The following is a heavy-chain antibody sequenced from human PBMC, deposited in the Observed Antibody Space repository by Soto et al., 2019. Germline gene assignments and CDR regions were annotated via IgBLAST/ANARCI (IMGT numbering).Heavy chain of an antibody. J-gene: IGHJ6*02. D-gene: IGHD3-3*01. CDR1: GFTFSSYS. CDR2: ISSSSSYI. CDR3: ARDGVLTGAEWLLQPAEWRYYYYGMDV. Sequence: PGGSLRLSCAASGFTFSSYSMNWVRQAPGKGLEWVSSISSSSSYIYYADSVKGRFTISRDNAKNSLYLQMNSLRAEDTAVYYCARDGVLTGAEWLLQPAEWRYYYYGMDVWGQGTTVTVSS. V-gene: IGHV3-21*01.